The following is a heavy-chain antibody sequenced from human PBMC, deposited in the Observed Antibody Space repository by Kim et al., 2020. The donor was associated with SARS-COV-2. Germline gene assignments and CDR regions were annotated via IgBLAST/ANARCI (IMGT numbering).Heavy chain of an antibody. D-gene: IGHD6-13*01. CDR1: GFTFSSYG. Sequence: GGSLRLSCAASGFTFSSYGMHWVRQAPGKGLEWVAVISYDGSNKYYADSVKGRFTISRDNSKNTLYLQMNSLRAEDTAVYYCAKDRAAAGMFYYYYGMDVWGQGTTVTVSS. V-gene: IGHV3-30*18. J-gene: IGHJ6*02. CDR3: AKDRAAAGMFYYYYGMDV. CDR2: ISYDGSNK.